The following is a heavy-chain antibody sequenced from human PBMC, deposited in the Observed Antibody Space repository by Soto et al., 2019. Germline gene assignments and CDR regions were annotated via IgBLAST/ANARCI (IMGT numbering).Heavy chain of an antibody. Sequence: QVQLVESGGGVVQPGRSLRLSCAASGFTFSTFAIHWVRQAPGKGLEWVTLISYDGSSKYYADSVKGRFTISRENSKNTLHLHMNSLRGEDTAVYYCSRENTDWPFDYWGHGTLVTVSS. CDR2: ISYDGSSK. D-gene: IGHD3-9*01. J-gene: IGHJ4*01. CDR3: SRENTDWPFDY. CDR1: GFTFSTFA. V-gene: IGHV3-30-3*01.